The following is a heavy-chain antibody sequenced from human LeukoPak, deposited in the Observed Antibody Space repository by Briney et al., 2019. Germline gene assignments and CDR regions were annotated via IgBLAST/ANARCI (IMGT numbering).Heavy chain of an antibody. V-gene: IGHV2-5*01. CDR2: IYWNDDK. D-gene: IGHD6-13*01. Sequence: ESGPTPVKPTQTLTLTCTFSGFSLYNSGVGVGWIRQPPGKALEWLALIYWNDDKRYSPSLKSRLTITKDTSKNQVVLTMTNMDPVDTATYYCAHTSYSSSWYLDEDYWGQGTLVTVSS. CDR1: GFSLYNSGVG. J-gene: IGHJ4*02. CDR3: AHTSYSSSWYLDEDY.